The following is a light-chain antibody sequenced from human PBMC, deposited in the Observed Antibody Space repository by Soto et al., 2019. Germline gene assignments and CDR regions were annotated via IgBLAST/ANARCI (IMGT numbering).Light chain of an antibody. CDR3: TSFAPGRIYV. J-gene: IGLJ1*01. Sequence: QSALTQPASVSGSPGQSITISCSGTSSDIGAYDLVSWYQQHPGRAPKLIIYGVSHRFSGLSYRFSGSKSGNTASLTISGLQAEDEGDYYSTSFAPGRIYVFGSGIKVTVL. CDR2: GVS. V-gene: IGLV2-14*03. CDR1: SSDIGAYDL.